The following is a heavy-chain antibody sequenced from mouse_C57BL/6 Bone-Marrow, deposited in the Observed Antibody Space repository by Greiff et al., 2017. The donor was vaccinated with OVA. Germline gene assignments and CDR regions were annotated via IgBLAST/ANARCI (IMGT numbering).Heavy chain of an antibody. J-gene: IGHJ1*03. CDR1: GFSLTSYG. CDR3: AKKKGYYSNQWYFDV. Sequence: QVQLQQSGPGLVQPSQSLSITCTVSGFSLTSYGVHWVRQSPGKGLEWLGVIWRGGSTDYTAAFMSRLSITKDNSKSQVFFKMNSLQADDTAIYDGAKKKGYYSNQWYFDVWGTGTTVTVSS. D-gene: IGHD2-5*01. CDR2: IWRGGST. V-gene: IGHV2-5*01.